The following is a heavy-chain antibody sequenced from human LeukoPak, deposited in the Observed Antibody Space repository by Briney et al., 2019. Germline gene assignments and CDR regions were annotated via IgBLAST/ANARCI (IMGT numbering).Heavy chain of an antibody. V-gene: IGHV1-18*01. CDR1: GGTFSSYA. D-gene: IGHD2/OR15-2a*01. J-gene: IGHJ5*02. Sequence: ASVKVSCKASGGTFSSYAISWVRQAPGQGLEWMGWISPYNGNTNYAQNLQGRVTMTTDTSTSTVYMELRSLTSDDTAVYYCAKDPSNSIGRMTWFDPWGQGTLVTVSS. CDR2: ISPYNGNT. CDR3: AKDPSNSIGRMTWFDP.